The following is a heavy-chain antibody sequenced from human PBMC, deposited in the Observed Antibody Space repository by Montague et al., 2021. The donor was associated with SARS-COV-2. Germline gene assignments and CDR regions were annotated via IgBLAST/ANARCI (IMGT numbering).Heavy chain of an antibody. D-gene: IGHD3-10*01. J-gene: IGHJ4*02. CDR2: ISWNSGSI. V-gene: IGHV3-9*01. CDR3: AKDRGYYGSGSYFEY. CDR1: GFPFHDYA. Sequence: SLRLSCAASGFPFHDYALHWVRQVPGKGLEWVSGISWNSGSIGYGDSVKGRFTISRDNAKNSLYLQMNSLRAEDTALYYCAKDRGYYGSGSYFEYWGQGTLVTVSS.